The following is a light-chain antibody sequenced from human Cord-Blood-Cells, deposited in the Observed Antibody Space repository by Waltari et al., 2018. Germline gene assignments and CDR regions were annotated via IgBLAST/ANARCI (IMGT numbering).Light chain of an antibody. J-gene: IGKJ4*01. Sequence: EIVLTQSPGTLSLSPGERATLSCRGSQSVSSSYLAWYQQKPGQAPRPLIYGASSRATGIPDRFSGSGSGTDFTLTISRLEPEDFAVYYCQQYGSSPPLTFGGGTKVEIK. CDR1: QSVSSSY. V-gene: IGKV3-20*01. CDR3: QQYGSSPPLT. CDR2: GAS.